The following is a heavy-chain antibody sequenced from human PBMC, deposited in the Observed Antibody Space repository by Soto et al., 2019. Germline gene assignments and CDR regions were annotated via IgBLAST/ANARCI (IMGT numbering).Heavy chain of an antibody. CDR2: INPSGGST. J-gene: IGHJ6*03. CDR3: ARDWGYCSSTSCFPDYMDV. V-gene: IGHV1-46*03. CDR1: GYTFTSYY. Sequence: ASVQVSCKASGYTFTSYYMHWVRQAPGQGLEWMGIINPSGGSTSYAQKFQGRVTMTRDTSTSTVYMELSSLRSEDTAVYYCARDWGYCSSTSCFPDYMDVWAKGPRSPSP. D-gene: IGHD2-2*01.